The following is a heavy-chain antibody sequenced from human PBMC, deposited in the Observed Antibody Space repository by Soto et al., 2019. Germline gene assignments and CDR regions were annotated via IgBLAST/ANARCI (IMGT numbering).Heavy chain of an antibody. CDR2: TWSGGRGE. V-gene: IGHV3-33*06. Sequence: QVQLVESGGGVVQPGTSLRLSCAASGFAFSYNGIHWVRQAPGKGLEWVAVTWSGGRGEYYADSVRGRFTISRDNSKTTVYLQVNSLRVADTAVYYCAKDDDTSSRYSLLDVRGQGTLVTVSS. CDR3: AKDDDTSSRYSLLDV. J-gene: IGHJ4*02. D-gene: IGHD3-22*01. CDR1: GFAFSYNG.